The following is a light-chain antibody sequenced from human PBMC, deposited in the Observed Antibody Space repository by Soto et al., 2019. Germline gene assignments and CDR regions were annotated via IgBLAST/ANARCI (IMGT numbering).Light chain of an antibody. J-gene: IGKJ4*01. CDR3: QQRSNWPPT. CDR1: QSVSRH. CDR2: DSS. Sequence: EVVLTQSPATLSLSPGERATLSCRASQSVSRHLAWYQQKPGQAPRLLIYDSSNRATGIPGRFSGSGSGTDFTLTISSLEPEDFAVYYCQQRSNWPPTFGGGTKVEIK. V-gene: IGKV3-11*01.